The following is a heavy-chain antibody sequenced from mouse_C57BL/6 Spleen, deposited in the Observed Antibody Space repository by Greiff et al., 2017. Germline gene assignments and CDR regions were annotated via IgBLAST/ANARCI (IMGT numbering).Heavy chain of an antibody. V-gene: IGHV5-6*01. CDR3: AREANCQYGD. CDR1: GFTFSSYG. J-gene: IGHJ2*01. D-gene: IGHD2-10*02. CDR2: ISSGGSYT. Sequence: EVQLVESGGDLVKPGGSLKFSCAASGFTFSSYGMSWVRQTPDQRLEWVATISSGGSYTYYPDSVKGRFTISRDNAKNTLYLQMSSLKSEDTAMYCCAREANCQYGDWGKSTTLTVS.